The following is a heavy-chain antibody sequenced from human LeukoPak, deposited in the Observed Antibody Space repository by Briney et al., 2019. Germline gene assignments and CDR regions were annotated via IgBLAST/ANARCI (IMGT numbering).Heavy chain of an antibody. Sequence: GGSLRLSCAASGFTFSSYGMHWVRQAPGKGLGWVAVIWYDRSNKYYADSVKGRFTISRDNFKNMLYLQMNSLRAEDTAVYYCAKESGDLSLYYYYYMDVWGKGTTATVSS. CDR1: GFTFSSYG. V-gene: IGHV3-33*06. CDR3: AKESGDLSLYYYYYMDV. J-gene: IGHJ6*03. CDR2: IWYDRSNK. D-gene: IGHD4-17*01.